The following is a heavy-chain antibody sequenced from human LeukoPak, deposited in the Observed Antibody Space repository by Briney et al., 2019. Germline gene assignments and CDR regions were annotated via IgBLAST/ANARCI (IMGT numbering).Heavy chain of an antibody. CDR3: AKDRNSNYGGDFDY. CDR1: GFTFSSYG. CDR2: IRYDGSNK. V-gene: IGHV3-30*02. Sequence: GGSLRLSCAASGFTFSSYGMHWVRQAPGKGLEWVAFIRYDGSNKYYADSAKGRFTISRDNSKNTLYLQMNSLRAEDTAVYYCAKDRNSNYGGDFDYWGQGTLVTVSS. J-gene: IGHJ4*02. D-gene: IGHD4-11*01.